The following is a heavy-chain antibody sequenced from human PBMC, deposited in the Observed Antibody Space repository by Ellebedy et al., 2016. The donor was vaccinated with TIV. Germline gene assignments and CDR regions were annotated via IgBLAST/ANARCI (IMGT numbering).Heavy chain of an antibody. CDR2: ISGLNGKT. J-gene: IGHJ5*02. V-gene: IGHV1-18*01. CDR1: GYTFTSYG. CDR3: SRDTTVGGTNWFDP. D-gene: IGHD6-19*01. Sequence: AASVKVSCKPSGYTFTSYGVSWVRQDPGQGLEWMGWISGLNGKTKYARTVQGRVTLTTDTAARPVYMELTSLRSDDTAVYYCSRDTTVGGTNWFDPWGQGTLVIVSS.